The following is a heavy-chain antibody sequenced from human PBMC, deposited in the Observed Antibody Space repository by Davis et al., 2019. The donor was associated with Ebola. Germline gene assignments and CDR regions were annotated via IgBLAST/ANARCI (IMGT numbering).Heavy chain of an antibody. V-gene: IGHV2-70*11. CDR1: GGSISSGGYY. CDR3: ARTRSFYGGNHFDY. D-gene: IGHD4-23*01. J-gene: IGHJ4*02. Sequence: TLSLTCAVPGGSISSGGYYWSWIRQPPGKALEWLARIDWDDDKYYSTSLKTRLTISKDTSKNQVVLTMTNMDPVDTATYYCARTRSFYGGNHFDYWGQGTLVTVSS. CDR2: IDWDDDK.